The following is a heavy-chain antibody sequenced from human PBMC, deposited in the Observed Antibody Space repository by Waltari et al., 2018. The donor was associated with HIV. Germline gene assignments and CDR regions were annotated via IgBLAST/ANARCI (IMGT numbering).Heavy chain of an antibody. CDR1: GFTFRSTW. CDR3: ATTTTTTYFS. Sequence: EVQLVESGGGLVQPGESLRLSCGASGFTFRSTWMHWVREAPGGGLVWVSRVNPAGSGTSYADSVKGRFTISRDNAKNTVYLQMNSLRAEDTAVYYCATTTTTTYFSWGQGTLVTVSS. D-gene: IGHD1-1*01. V-gene: IGHV3-74*03. CDR2: VNPAGSGT. J-gene: IGHJ5*02.